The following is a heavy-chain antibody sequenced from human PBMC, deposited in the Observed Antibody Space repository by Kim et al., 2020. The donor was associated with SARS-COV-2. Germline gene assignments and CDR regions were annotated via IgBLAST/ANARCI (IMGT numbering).Heavy chain of an antibody. CDR2: IYHSGST. CDR1: GGSISSSNW. Sequence: SETLSLTCAVSGGSISSSNWWSWVRQPPGKGLEWIGEIYHSGSTNYNPSLKSRVTISVDKSKNQISLKLSSVTAADTAVYYCARLGRGSYYYYYGMDVWGQGTTVTVSS. V-gene: IGHV4-4*02. CDR3: ARLGRGSYYYYYGMDV. J-gene: IGHJ6*02. D-gene: IGHD3-16*01.